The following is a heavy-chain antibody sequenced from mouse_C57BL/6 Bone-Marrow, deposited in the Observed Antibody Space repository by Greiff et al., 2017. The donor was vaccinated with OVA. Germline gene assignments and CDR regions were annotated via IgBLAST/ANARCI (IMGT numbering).Heavy chain of an antibody. J-gene: IGHJ3*01. CDR2: ISYDGSN. CDR3: ARKGPGAY. CDR1: GYSITSGYY. V-gene: IGHV3-6*01. D-gene: IGHD3-3*01. Sequence: EVKLMESGPGLVKPSQSLSLTCSVTGYSITSGYYWNWIRQFPGNKLEWMGYISYDGSNNYNPSLKNRISITRDTSKNQFFLKLNSVTTEDTATYYCARKGPGAYWGQGTLVTVSA.